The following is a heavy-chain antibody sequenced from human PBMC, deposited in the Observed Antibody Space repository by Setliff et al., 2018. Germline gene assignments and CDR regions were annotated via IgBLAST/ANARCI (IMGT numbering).Heavy chain of an antibody. Sequence: LRLSCTASGFTFSNYAMNWVRQAPGKGLEWVSTISGSTTTYADAVKGRFTISRDNGKNTVYLQMNSLRAEDTAMYYCVRGSAYSSGSFDCWGQGTLVTVSS. CDR3: VRGSAYSSGSFDC. D-gene: IGHD3-22*01. CDR2: ISGSTT. J-gene: IGHJ4*02. V-gene: IGHV3-74*01. CDR1: GFTFSNYA.